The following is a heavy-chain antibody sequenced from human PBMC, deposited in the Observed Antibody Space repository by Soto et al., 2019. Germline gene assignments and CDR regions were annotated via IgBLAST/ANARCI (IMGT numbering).Heavy chain of an antibody. D-gene: IGHD2-15*01. CDR3: AKRRGAGGHFAY. CDR2: VSIGGST. CDR1: GFTFSRYA. J-gene: IGHJ4*02. V-gene: IGHV3-23*01. Sequence: DVQLLESGGGLVQPEGSLRLSCAASGFTFSRYAMGWVRQGPGKGLEWVAVVSIGGSTHYADSVRGRFSISRDNTMNALSLQMNSLSSEDPAVYFCAKRRGAGGHFAYWGQGALVTVSS.